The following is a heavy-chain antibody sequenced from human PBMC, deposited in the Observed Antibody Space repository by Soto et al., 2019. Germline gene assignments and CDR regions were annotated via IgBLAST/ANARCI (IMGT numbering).Heavy chain of an antibody. CDR1: GGSFSGYY. D-gene: IGHD5-12*01. CDR2: INHSGST. J-gene: IGHJ4*02. CDR3: ARGRDGYNSDYFDY. Sequence: LSLTFAVYGGSFSGYYWSWIRQPPGKGLEWIGEINHSGSTNYNPSLKSRVTISVDTSKNQFSLKLSSVTAADTAVYYCARGRDGYNSDYFDYWGQGTLVTVSS. V-gene: IGHV4-34*01.